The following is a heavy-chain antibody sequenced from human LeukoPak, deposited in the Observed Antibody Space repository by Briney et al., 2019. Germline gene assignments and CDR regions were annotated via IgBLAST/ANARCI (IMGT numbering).Heavy chain of an antibody. J-gene: IGHJ4*02. CDR3: ARGGRVGVGYYGSGSYYYNY. Sequence: SETLSLTCAVYGGPFSGYYWSWIRQPPGKGLEWIGEINHSGSTNYNPSLKSRVTISVDTSKNQFSLKLSSVTAADTAVYYCARGGRVGVGYYGSGSYYYNYWGQGTLVTVSS. V-gene: IGHV4-34*01. CDR1: GGPFSGYY. D-gene: IGHD3-10*01. CDR2: INHSGST.